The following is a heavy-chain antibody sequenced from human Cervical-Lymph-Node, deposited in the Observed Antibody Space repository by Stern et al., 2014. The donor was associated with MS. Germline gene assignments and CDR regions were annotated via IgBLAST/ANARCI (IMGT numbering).Heavy chain of an antibody. D-gene: IGHD3-3*01. CDR3: ARAIFGVNTAAMAPDAFDT. CDR1: GFTVSNNY. Sequence: VQLVESGGGLIQPGGSLRLSCAAPGFTVSNNYMSWVRQAPGKGLEWVSLIYTDYSTYYSGSGKGRFTISRDSSKNKLFLQMNSLRAKDTAVYYCARAIFGVNTAAMAPDAFDTWGQGTMVTVSS. V-gene: IGHV3-53*01. J-gene: IGHJ3*02. CDR2: IYTDYST.